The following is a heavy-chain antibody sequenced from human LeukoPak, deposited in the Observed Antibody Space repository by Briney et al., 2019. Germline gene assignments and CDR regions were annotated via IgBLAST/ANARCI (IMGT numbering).Heavy chain of an antibody. CDR1: GGTFSSYA. V-gene: IGHV1-69*04. J-gene: IGHJ4*02. CDR2: IIPILGIA. Sequence: SVTVSCAASGGTFSSYAISWVRQAPGQGLEWMGRIIPILGIANYAQKFQGRATITADKSTSTAYMELSSLRSEDTAVYYCARPGDYSNGYYFDYWGQGTLVTVSS. CDR3: ARPGDYSNGYYFDY. D-gene: IGHD4-11*01.